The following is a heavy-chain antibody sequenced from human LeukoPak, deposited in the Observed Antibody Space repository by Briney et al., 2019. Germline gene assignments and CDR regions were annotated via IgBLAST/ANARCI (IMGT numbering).Heavy chain of an antibody. V-gene: IGHV3-30-3*01. Sequence: GGSLRLSCAASGFTFSSYAMHWVRQAPGKGLEWVAVISFDENNKYYADSVKGRFTISRDNSKNTLYMQMNSLRAEDTAVYYCARASGTTVVIGPFDYWGQGTLVTVSS. D-gene: IGHD4-23*01. J-gene: IGHJ4*02. CDR2: ISFDENNK. CDR1: GFTFSSYA. CDR3: ARASGTTVVIGPFDY.